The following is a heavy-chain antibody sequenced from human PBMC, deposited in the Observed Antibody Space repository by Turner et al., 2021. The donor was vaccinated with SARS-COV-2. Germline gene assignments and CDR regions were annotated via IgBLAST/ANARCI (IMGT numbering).Heavy chain of an antibody. V-gene: IGHV3-53*02. CDR3: ARDDPLGGMDV. Sequence: EVQLVETGGGLIQPGGSLRLSCAASGFTVSSNYMSWVRQAPGKGLEWVSLIYGGGNTYYANSVKGRFTISRDNPKNTLYLQMNSLRAEDTAVYYCARDDPLGGMDVWGQGTTVTVSS. CDR2: IYGGGNT. J-gene: IGHJ6*02. CDR1: GFTVSSNY.